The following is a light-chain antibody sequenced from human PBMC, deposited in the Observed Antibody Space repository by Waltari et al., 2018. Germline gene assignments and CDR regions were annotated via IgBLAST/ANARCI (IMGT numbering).Light chain of an antibody. CDR2: DVS. CDR1: QNIGSQ. J-gene: IGKJ4*01. V-gene: IGKV3-11*01. CDR3: QQRDSWPLT. Sequence: MVLTQSPVLLSLSSGEIAALSCRASQNIGSQLAWYQQRPGQAPRLLIDDVSNRVTGIPARFSGSGSGTDFTLTISGLAPEDTAVYYCQQRDSWPLTFGGGTKVEI.